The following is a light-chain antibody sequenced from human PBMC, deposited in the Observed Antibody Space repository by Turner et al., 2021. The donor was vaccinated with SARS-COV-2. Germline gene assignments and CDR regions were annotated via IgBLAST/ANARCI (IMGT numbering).Light chain of an antibody. CDR2: WAS. CDR3: QQYHTAPYT. CDR1: QSVLFSSDNETQTFFANNKNY. J-gene: IGKJ2*01. Sequence: DIVMIQSPDSLTVSPGERASIDCKSSQSVLFSSDNETQTFFANNKNYLAWYQQKPGQPPRLLIYWASTRESGVPDRFSGSGSRTDFTLTINGLQAEDVAVYFCQQYHTAPYTFGQGTKLEIK. V-gene: IGKV4-1*01.